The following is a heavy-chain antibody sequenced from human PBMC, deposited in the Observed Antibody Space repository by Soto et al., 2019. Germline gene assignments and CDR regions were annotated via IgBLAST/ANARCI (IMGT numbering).Heavy chain of an antibody. V-gene: IGHV1-8*01. Sequence: QVQLVQSGAEVKRPGASLKVSCQASGYTFTTYDINWVRQAPGQGLEWMGWMNPYTGKAGYAQKFQGRVIMTRDNSISTAYMELSSLRSEDTDVYYCARRKERSGPNYFDYWGLGTLVTVSS. CDR3: ARRKERSGPNYFDY. J-gene: IGHJ4*02. D-gene: IGHD6-25*01. CDR1: GYTFTTYD. CDR2: MNPYTGKA.